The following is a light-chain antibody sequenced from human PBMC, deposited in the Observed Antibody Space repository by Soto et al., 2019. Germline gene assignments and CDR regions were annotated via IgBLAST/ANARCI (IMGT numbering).Light chain of an antibody. CDR3: QQFSSPPVFP. V-gene: IGKV4-1*01. Sequence: DIVITQSPDSLAVSLGERATINCKSSQSVFKGSNNKDCLAWYQQKPGQPPKLLRYWASTRESGVPDRFSGSGSGTDFTLTISSLQAEDVAIYYCQQFSSPPVFPFGQGTKLEIK. CDR2: WAS. CDR1: QSVFKGSNNKDC. J-gene: IGKJ2*01.